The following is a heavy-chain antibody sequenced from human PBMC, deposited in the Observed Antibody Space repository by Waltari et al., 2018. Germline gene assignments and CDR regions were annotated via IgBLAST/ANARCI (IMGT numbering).Heavy chain of an antibody. V-gene: IGHV4-39*01. CDR1: VGSISSNSYY. D-gene: IGHD6-19*01. CDR3: ARHGVIAVPGSDAFDI. CDR2: IYYSGST. J-gene: IGHJ3*02. Sequence: QLQLQESGPGLVKPSETLSLTCSVSVGSISSNSYYWGWIRQSPGKGLEWIGSIYYSGSTYYNPSLKSRVTISVDTSKNQFSLKLRSVTVADTAVYYCARHGVIAVPGSDAFDIWGQGTRVTVSS.